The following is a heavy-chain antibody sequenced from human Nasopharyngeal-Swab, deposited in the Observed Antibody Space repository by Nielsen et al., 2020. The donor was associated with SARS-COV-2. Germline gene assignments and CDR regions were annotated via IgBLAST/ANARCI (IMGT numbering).Heavy chain of an antibody. CDR1: GFTFSSYE. D-gene: IGHD1-1*01. Sequence: GESLKISCAASGFTFSSYEMNWVRQAPGKGLEWVAVISYDGSNKYYADSVKGRFTISRDNSKNTLYLQMNSLRAEDTAVYYCAHNRIGYYYYMDVWGKGTTVTVSS. V-gene: IGHV3-30*03. CDR3: AHNRIGYYYYMDV. CDR2: ISYDGSNK. J-gene: IGHJ6*03.